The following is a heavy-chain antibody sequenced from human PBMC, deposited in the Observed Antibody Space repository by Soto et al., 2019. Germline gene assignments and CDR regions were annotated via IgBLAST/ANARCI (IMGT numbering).Heavy chain of an antibody. V-gene: IGHV4-59*01. D-gene: IGHD4-17*01. CDR3: ARFENDYGDAYYFDY. CDR2: IYYSGST. Sequence: SETLSLTCTVSGGSISSYYWSWIRQPPGKGLEWIGYIYYSGSTNYNPSLKSRVTISVDTSKNQFSLKLSSVTAADTAVYYCARFENDYGDAYYFDYWGQGTLVTVSS. J-gene: IGHJ4*02. CDR1: GGSISSYY.